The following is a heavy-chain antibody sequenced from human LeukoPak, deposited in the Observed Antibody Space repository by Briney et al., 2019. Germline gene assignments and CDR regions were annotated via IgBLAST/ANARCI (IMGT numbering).Heavy chain of an antibody. J-gene: IGHJ4*02. CDR1: GGSISSGSYY. V-gene: IGHV4-61*02. CDR3: ARGSYYYGSGSYQYYFDY. Sequence: SETLSLTCTVSGGSISSGSYYCSWIRQPAGKGLEWIGRIYTSGSTNYNPSLKSRVTISVDTSKNQFSLKLSSVTAADTAVYYCARGSYYYGSGSYQYYFDYWGQGTLVTVSS. D-gene: IGHD3-10*01. CDR2: IYTSGST.